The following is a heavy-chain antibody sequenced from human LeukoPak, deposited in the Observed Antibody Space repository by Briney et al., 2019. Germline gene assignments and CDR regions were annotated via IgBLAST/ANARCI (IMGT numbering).Heavy chain of an antibody. D-gene: IGHD3-3*01. Sequence: GGSLRLSCVVSGLTFRSYSINWVRQPPGKGLEWVSSITGSSSHIFYTDSVKGRFTISRDNGKNSAYPQMDSLRAEDTAVYFCATSITYFDLWSGRDWMDHWGQGTLVIVSS. CDR2: ITGSSSHI. V-gene: IGHV3-21*01. CDR3: ATSITYFDLWSGRDWMDH. CDR1: GLTFRSYS. J-gene: IGHJ5*02.